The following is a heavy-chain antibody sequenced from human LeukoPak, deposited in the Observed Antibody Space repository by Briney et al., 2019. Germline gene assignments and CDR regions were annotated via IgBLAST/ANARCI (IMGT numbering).Heavy chain of an antibody. CDR3: ARGAVGWPLDY. J-gene: IGHJ4*02. V-gene: IGHV4-59*08. Sequence: SETLSLTCTVSGDSITSYYWSWVRQPPGKGLEWIGYIYYTGSTNYNPSLKSRVTISVDTSKNQFSLKLSSVTAADTAVYYCARGAVGWPLDYWGQGTLVTVSS. D-gene: IGHD4/OR15-4a*01. CDR2: IYYTGST. CDR1: GDSITSYY.